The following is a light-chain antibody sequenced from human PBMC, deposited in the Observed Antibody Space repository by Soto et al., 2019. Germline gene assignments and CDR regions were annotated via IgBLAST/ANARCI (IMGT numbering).Light chain of an antibody. CDR2: AAS. CDR1: QSISSY. V-gene: IGKV1-39*01. J-gene: IGKJ1*01. Sequence: DIPMTQSPSSLSASVGDRVTITCRASQSISSYLNWYQQKPGKAPKLLIYAASSLQSGVPSRFSGSGSGTDFTLTISSLQPEDFATYYCQQSLAFGQGTKVEIK. CDR3: QQSLA.